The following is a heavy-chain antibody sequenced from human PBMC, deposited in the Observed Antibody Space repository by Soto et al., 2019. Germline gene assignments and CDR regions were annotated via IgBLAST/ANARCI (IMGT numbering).Heavy chain of an antibody. D-gene: IGHD1-26*01. Sequence: SETLSLTCAVSGYCISSRKWWGWFRQPPGKGLEWIGYIYYSGTTYYNPSLKSRVTMSVDTSKNQFSLKLTSVTAVDTAVYYCARREIQGPIDYWGQGTLVTVSP. V-gene: IGHV4-28*01. CDR3: ARREIQGPIDY. J-gene: IGHJ4*02. CDR2: IYYSGTT. CDR1: GYCISSRKW.